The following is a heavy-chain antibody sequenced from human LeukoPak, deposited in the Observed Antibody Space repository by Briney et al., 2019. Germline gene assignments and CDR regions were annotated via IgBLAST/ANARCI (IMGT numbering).Heavy chain of an antibody. CDR1: GFTFSSYA. Sequence: PGGSLRLSCTASGFTFSSYAMSWVRQAPGKGLEWVSAISGSGGSTYYADSVKGRFTISRDNAKNSLYLQMNSLRAEDTAVYYCARSQWDPKDWGQGTLVTVSS. CDR3: ARSQWDPKD. D-gene: IGHD1-26*01. V-gene: IGHV3-23*01. J-gene: IGHJ4*02. CDR2: ISGSGGST.